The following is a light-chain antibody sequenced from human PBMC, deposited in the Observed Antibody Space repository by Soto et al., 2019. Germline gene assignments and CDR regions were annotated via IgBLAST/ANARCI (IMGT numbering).Light chain of an antibody. Sequence: QSALTQPPSASGSPGQSVTISCTGTSSDVGGYNYVSWYQQYPGQVPKLMVYEVNKRPSGVPDRFSSSKSGNTASLTVSGLQAEDEADYYCTSYAGGNNVFGTGTKLTVL. CDR2: EVN. CDR3: TSYAGGNNV. CDR1: SSDVGGYNY. V-gene: IGLV2-8*01. J-gene: IGLJ1*01.